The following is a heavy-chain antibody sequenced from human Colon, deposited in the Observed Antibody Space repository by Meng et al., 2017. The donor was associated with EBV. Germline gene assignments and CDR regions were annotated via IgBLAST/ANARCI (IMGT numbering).Heavy chain of an antibody. CDR2: ISAYNGDT. CDR3: ARVEVGITSGDY. V-gene: IGHV1-18*01. Sequence: HAQLVQSGGEVKKPGASVKVSCKDSGYTLTNYGITWVRQAPGQGREWMGWISAYNGDTNYAQTLQGRVTMTTDTSTSTAYMELRSLRSDDTAVYYCARVEVGITSGDYWGQGTLVTVSS. CDR1: GYTLTNYG. J-gene: IGHJ4*02. D-gene: IGHD1-26*01.